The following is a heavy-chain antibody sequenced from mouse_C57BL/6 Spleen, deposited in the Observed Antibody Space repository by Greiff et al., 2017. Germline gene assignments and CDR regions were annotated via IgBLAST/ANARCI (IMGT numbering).Heavy chain of an antibody. J-gene: IGHJ4*01. V-gene: IGHV1-69*01. CDR2: IDPSDSYT. CDR1: GYTFTSYW. CDR3: AKHYASGYENYYAMGY. D-gene: IGHD1-1*01. Sequence: QVQLQQPGAELVMPGASVKLSCKASGYTFTSYWMHWVKQRPGQGLEWIGEIDPSDSYTNYNQKFKGKSTLTVDKSSSTAYMQLSSLTSEDSAVYYCAKHYASGYENYYAMGYWGQGTSVTVSS.